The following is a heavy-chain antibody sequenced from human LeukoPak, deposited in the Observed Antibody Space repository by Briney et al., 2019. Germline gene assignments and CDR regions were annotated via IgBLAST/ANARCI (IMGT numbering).Heavy chain of an antibody. D-gene: IGHD3-9*01. CDR3: AKDWVRVFDWLFFGAFDI. J-gene: IGHJ3*02. CDR1: GFTFSSYA. V-gene: IGHV3-23*01. Sequence: PGGSLRLSCAASGFTFSSYAMSWVRQAPGKGLEWVSAISGSGGSTYYADSVKGRFTISRDNSKNTLYLQMNSLRAEDTAVYYCAKDWVRVFDWLFFGAFDIWGQGTMVTVSS. CDR2: ISGSGGST.